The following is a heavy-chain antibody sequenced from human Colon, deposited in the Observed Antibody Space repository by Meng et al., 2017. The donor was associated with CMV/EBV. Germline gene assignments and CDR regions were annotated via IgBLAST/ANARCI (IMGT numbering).Heavy chain of an antibody. Sequence: CSTSGFTCSTYNMSWVRQAPGRGLEWVSRIRGSGGGMYYADSVKGRFTISRDNSKNILYLQMNSLRAEDSAVYYCAKGHSDTVTAPDYWGQGTLVTVSS. D-gene: IGHD2-21*02. CDR2: IRGSGGGM. CDR3: AKGHSDTVTAPDY. V-gene: IGHV3-23*01. CDR1: GFTCSTYN. J-gene: IGHJ4*02.